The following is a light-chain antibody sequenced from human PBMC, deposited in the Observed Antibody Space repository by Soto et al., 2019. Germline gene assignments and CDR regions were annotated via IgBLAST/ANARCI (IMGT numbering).Light chain of an antibody. CDR3: QTWGAGFWV. CDR2: VNSDGSH. CDR1: SGHSSNA. J-gene: IGLJ3*02. V-gene: IGLV4-69*01. Sequence: QLVLTQSPSASASLGASVKLTCTLSSGHSSNAIVWHQQQPEKGPRYLMKVNSDGSHRKGDGIPDRFSGSSSGAERYLTISSLQSEDEADYFCQTWGAGFWVFGGGTKLTVL.